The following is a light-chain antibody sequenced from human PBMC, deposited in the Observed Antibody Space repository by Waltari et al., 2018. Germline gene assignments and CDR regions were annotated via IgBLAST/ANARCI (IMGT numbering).Light chain of an antibody. Sequence: EIVLTPSPATLSLSPGDRATLSGRASQSVSSYLAWYQQKPGQAPRLLIYDASSRATGIPASFIGRGSGTDFTLTISDLEPEDFAVYYCQQRSNWPAFTFGPGTKVDIK. J-gene: IGKJ3*01. V-gene: IGKV3-11*01. CDR3: QQRSNWPAFT. CDR2: DAS. CDR1: QSVSSY.